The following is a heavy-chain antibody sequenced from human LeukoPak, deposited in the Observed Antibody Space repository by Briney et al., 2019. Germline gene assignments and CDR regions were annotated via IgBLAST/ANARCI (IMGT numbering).Heavy chain of an antibody. D-gene: IGHD2-15*01. Sequence: GGSLRLSCAASGFTFSTYTMNWVRQAPGKGLERVSSISSSSYFIYYADSVRGRFTISRDNAKNSLYLQMNSLRAEDTAVYYCARVHCSGGSCYALEGITDYFDYWGQGTLVTVSS. CDR1: GFTFSTYT. CDR3: ARVHCSGGSCYALEGITDYFDY. V-gene: IGHV3-21*01. CDR2: ISSSSYFI. J-gene: IGHJ4*02.